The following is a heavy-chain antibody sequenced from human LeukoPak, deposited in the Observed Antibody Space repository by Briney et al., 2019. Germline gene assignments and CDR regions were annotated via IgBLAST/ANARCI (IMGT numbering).Heavy chain of an antibody. V-gene: IGHV4-31*03. J-gene: IGHJ5*02. CDR1: GGSISSGGYY. CDR3: ARRSDDILTGRNWFDP. CDR2: IYYSGST. Sequence: SETLSLTCTVSGGSISSGGYYWSWIRQHPGKGLEWIGYIYYSGSTYYNPSLKSRVTISLDTSKNQFSLKLSSVTAADTAVYYCARRSDDILTGRNWFDPWGQGTLVTVSS. D-gene: IGHD3-9*01.